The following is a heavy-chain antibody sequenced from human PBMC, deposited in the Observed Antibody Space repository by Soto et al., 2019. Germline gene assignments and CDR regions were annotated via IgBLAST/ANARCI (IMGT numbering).Heavy chain of an antibody. J-gene: IGHJ4*02. Sequence: SETLSLTCGVSSGSVSKDNWWSWVRQSPGKGLEWIGEVHHYGGTNYNPSLESRATISVDTSRNEFSLRLTSVTAADTAMYYCTKNSAYALDYWGQGILVTVSS. CDR2: VHHYGGT. V-gene: IGHV4-4*02. CDR3: TKNSAYALDY. CDR1: SGSVSKDNW. D-gene: IGHD4-17*01.